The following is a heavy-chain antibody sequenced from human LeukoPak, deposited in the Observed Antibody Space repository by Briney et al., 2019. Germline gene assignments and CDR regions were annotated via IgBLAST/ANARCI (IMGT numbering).Heavy chain of an antibody. Sequence: ASVKVSCKASGYTFTSYGISWVRQAPGQGLEWMGWISAYNGNTNYAQKLQGRVTMTTDTSTSTAYMELRSLRSDDTAVYYCARDRVVATIRGGPFDYWGQGTLVTVSA. V-gene: IGHV1-18*01. CDR2: ISAYNGNT. J-gene: IGHJ4*02. CDR1: GYTFTSYG. D-gene: IGHD5-12*01. CDR3: ARDRVVATIRGGPFDY.